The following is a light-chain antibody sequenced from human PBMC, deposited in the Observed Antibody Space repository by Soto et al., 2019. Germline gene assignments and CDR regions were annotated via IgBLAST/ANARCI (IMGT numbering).Light chain of an antibody. CDR2: VAS. J-gene: IGKJ5*01. CDR1: QSISRY. V-gene: IGKV1-39*01. CDR3: QQSYGTPIT. Sequence: DIQMTQSPSSLSASVGDRVTITCRASQSISRYLNWYQQKPGKAPNLLIYVASSLQSEVPSRLSCSGSGTDFTLTITSLQTADFETYYGQQSYGTPITFGQGTRLESK.